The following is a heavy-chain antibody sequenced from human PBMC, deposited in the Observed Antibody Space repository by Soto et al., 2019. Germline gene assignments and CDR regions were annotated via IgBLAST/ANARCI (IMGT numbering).Heavy chain of an antibody. CDR1: GYTFTSYG. Sequence: QVQLVQSGAEVKKPGASVKVSCKASGYTFTSYGMHWVRQAPGQRLEWMGWINTGNGHTKYSQKLQGRVTITRDTSASTSYMEPSSLTSEDAAVYYCAREAGGSSTWGYYWYPMDVWGQGTTVTVSS. D-gene: IGHD2-2*01. CDR3: AREAGGSSTWGYYWYPMDV. CDR2: INTGNGHT. J-gene: IGHJ6*02. V-gene: IGHV1-3*04.